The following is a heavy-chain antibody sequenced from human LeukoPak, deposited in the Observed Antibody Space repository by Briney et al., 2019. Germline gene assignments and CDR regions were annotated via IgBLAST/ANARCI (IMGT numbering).Heavy chain of an antibody. D-gene: IGHD2-15*01. Sequence: QPSETLSLTCAVYGGSFSGYYWSWIRQPPGKGLEWIGEINHSGSTNYNPSLKSRVTISVDRSKNQFSLKLSSVTAADTAVYYCARGYCSGGSCYSSYYYSYMDVWGKGTTVTVSS. CDR3: ARGYCSGGSCYSSYYYSYMDV. CDR2: INHSGST. J-gene: IGHJ6*03. V-gene: IGHV4-34*01. CDR1: GGSFSGYY.